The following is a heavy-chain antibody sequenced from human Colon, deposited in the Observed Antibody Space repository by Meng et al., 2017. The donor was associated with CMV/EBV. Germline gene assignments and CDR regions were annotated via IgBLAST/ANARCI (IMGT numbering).Heavy chain of an antibody. CDR1: GYTFTDYG. V-gene: IGHV1-18*01. J-gene: IGHJ4*02. CDR2: NYTRSGDT. D-gene: IGHD3-16*01. CDR3: ALDWEGYMGKFVITDY. Sequence: QVNPLQSGPEVKKPGALGKVSCKASGYTFTDYGISWLRQAPGQGLEWMGSNYTRSGDTHFGHSFQGRVTMTADTFTDTAYLDLTDLRSDDTAIYYCALDWEGYMGKFVITDYWGQGTLVTVSS.